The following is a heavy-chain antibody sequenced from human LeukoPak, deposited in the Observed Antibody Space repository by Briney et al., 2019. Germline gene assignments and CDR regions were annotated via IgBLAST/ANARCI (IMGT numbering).Heavy chain of an antibody. J-gene: IGHJ4*02. V-gene: IGHV4-31*03. Sequence: SQTLSITCTVSGGSISSGGYYWSWFRQHPGKGLEWIGYIYYSGNTYYNPSLKSRVTLSVDTSKNQFSLKLSSVTAADTAVYYCARVAQYSGYDLDYWGQGTLVTVSS. D-gene: IGHD5-12*01. CDR3: ARVAQYSGYDLDY. CDR2: IYYSGNT. CDR1: GGSISSGGYY.